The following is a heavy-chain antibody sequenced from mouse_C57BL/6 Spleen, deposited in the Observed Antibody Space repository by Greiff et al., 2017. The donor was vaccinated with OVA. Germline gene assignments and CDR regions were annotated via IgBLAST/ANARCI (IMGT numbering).Heavy chain of an antibody. CDR3: ASKGAYYYGSREAWFAY. CDR1: GYTFTSYW. CDR2: IHPNSGST. D-gene: IGHD1-1*01. Sequence: QVQLKQPGAELVKPGASVQLSCKASGYTFTSYWMHWVKQRPGQGLEWIGMIHPNSGSTNYNEKFKSKATLTVDKSSSTAYMQLSSLTSEDSAVYYCASKGAYYYGSREAWFAYWGQGTLVTVSA. V-gene: IGHV1-64*01. J-gene: IGHJ3*01.